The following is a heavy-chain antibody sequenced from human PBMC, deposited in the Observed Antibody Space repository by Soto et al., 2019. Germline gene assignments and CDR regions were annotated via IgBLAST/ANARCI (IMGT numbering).Heavy chain of an antibody. CDR2: THYTGSS. J-gene: IGHJ5*02. D-gene: IGHD5-18*01. CDR1: GDSISSYY. Sequence: SETLSLTCNVSGDSISSYYWSWIRQPPGKGLEWIGYTHYTGSSYYNPSLKSRVTMSVDTSKNQFSLKLSSVTAADTAVYYCARGRIQLWILGFDPWGQGTLVTVSS. V-gene: IGHV4-59*01. CDR3: ARGRIQLWILGFDP.